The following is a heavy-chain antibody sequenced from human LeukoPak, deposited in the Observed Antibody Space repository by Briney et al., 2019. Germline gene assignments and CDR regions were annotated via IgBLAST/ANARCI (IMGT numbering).Heavy chain of an antibody. CDR1: GYSFTSYL. CDR2: IHPGGSDA. D-gene: IGHD7-27*01. CDR3: AREYWGNLDY. J-gene: IGHJ4*02. Sequence: GESLKISCKGSGYSFTSYLIAWVRQMPGKGLEWMGIIHPGGSDARYSPSFQGQVTVSVDKSISTAYLQWSSLKASDTAMYYCAREYWGNLDYWGQGTLVTVSS. V-gene: IGHV5-51*01.